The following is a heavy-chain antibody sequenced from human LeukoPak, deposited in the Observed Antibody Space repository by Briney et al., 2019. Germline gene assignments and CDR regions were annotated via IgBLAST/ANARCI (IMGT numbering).Heavy chain of an antibody. CDR2: IIPILGIA. CDR3: ARDDGDGYNF. CDR1: GGTFSSYA. D-gene: IGHD5-24*01. V-gene: IGHV1-69*04. J-gene: IGHJ4*02. Sequence: SVKVSCKASGGTFSSYAISWVRQAPGQGLEWMGRIIPILGIANYAQKFQGRVTITADKSTSTAYMELSSLRSEDTVVYYCARDDGDGYNFGGQGTLVTVSS.